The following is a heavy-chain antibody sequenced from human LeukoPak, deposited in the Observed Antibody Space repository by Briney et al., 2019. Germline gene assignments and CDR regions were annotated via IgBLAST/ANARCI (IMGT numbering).Heavy chain of an antibody. J-gene: IGHJ4*02. V-gene: IGHV1-2*02. CDR1: GYTLTGHF. D-gene: IGHD4-11*01. CDR2: INPNSGGT. CDR3: ARETMTSVTTSIDC. Sequence: ASVKVSCKASGYTLTGHFMHWVRQAPGKGLEWMGWINPNSGGTNYAQKFQGRVTMTRDTSSSTAYMELSRLTSDDTAVYYCARETMTSVTTSIDCWGQGTLVTVSS.